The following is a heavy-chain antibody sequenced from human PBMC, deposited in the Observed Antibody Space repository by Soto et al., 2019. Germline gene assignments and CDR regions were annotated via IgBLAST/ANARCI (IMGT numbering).Heavy chain of an antibody. J-gene: IGHJ4*02. D-gene: IGHD1-26*01. CDR3: AGRRAGDYYFDY. CDR2: IYYTGST. CDR1: GGSVSSSSYY. Sequence: QLQLQESGPGLVKPSETLSLTCTVSGGSVSSSSYYWGWIRQPPGKGLEWIGTIYYTGSTSYSPSVKRRVTISGDTSKTQFSLNLSSVTATDTAVYYCAGRRAGDYYFDYWGQGTLVTVSS. V-gene: IGHV4-39*01.